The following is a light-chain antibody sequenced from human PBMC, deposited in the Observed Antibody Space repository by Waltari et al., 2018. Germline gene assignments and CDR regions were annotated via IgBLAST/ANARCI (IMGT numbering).Light chain of an antibody. CDR3: QQYNSYSPTWT. J-gene: IGKJ1*01. V-gene: IGKV1-5*03. CDR2: KAS. CDR1: QSISYS. Sequence: DIQMTQYPSTLSAFVGDRVSITCRASQSISYSLAWYQQKPGKAPKLLIYKASTLESGVPSRFSGSGSGTEFTLTISSLQPDDFATYYCQQYNSYSPTWTFGQGTKVEIK.